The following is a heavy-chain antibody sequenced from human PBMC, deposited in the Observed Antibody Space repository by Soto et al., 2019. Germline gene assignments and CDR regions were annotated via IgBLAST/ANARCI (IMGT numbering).Heavy chain of an antibody. Sequence: PGESLKISCKGSGYRFSSYWIAWMRQMPGKGLEWMGIIYPGDSDTRYSPSFQGQVTMSVDKSNNTAYLHWSSLKASDTAMYYCARQGSNGAYYYYGMEVWGQGTTVTVSS. CDR1: GYRFSSYW. D-gene: IGHD2-8*01. V-gene: IGHV5-51*01. CDR2: IYPGDSDT. J-gene: IGHJ6*02. CDR3: ARQGSNGAYYYYGMEV.